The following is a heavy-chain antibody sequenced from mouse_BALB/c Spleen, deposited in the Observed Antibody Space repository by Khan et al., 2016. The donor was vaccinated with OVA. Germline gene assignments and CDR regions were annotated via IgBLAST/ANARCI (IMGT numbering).Heavy chain of an antibody. CDR3: ARKDYYDYDPFPY. CDR2: ISYSGNT. D-gene: IGHD2-4*01. Sequence: EVQLQESGPGLVKPSQSLSLTCTVTGYSITSEYTWNWIRQFPGNKLEWMGFISYSGNTRYNPSLKSRISIHRDTSKNQFFLQLNSVTSEDTATYYCARKDYYDYDPFPYWGQGTLVTVSA. V-gene: IGHV3-2*02. J-gene: IGHJ3*01. CDR1: GYSITSEYT.